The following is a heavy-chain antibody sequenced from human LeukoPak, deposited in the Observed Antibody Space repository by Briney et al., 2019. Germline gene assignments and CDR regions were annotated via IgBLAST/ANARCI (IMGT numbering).Heavy chain of an antibody. J-gene: IGHJ4*02. D-gene: IGHD5-12*01. CDR3: ARTPSGQRAFDY. Sequence: SGPTQVNPPQTITLTCTFSGFSLSTSGMCVSWIRQPPGKALEWLALLDWDDDKYYTPSLKTRLTISKDTSKNQVVLTMTNMDPVDTATYYCARTPSGQRAFDYWGQGTLVTVSS. V-gene: IGHV2-70*01. CDR2: LDWDDDK. CDR1: GFSLSTSGMC.